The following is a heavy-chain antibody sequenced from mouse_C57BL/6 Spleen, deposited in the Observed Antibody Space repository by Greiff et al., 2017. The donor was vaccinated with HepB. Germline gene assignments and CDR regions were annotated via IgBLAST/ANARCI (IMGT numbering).Heavy chain of an antibody. J-gene: IGHJ2*01. CDR3: VIYYGNYVFFDY. V-gene: IGHV1-55*01. D-gene: IGHD2-1*01. CDR1: GYTFTSYW. CDR2: IYPGSGST. Sequence: QVQLQQPGAELVKPGASVKMSCKASGYTFTSYWITWVKQRPGQGLEWIGDIYPGSGSTNYNEKFKSKATLTVDTSTSTAYMQLSSLTSEDSAVYYCVIYYGNYVFFDYWGQGTTLTVSS.